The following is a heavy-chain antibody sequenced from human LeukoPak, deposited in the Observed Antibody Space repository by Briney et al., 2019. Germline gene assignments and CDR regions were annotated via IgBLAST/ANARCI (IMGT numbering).Heavy chain of an antibody. V-gene: IGHV1-18*01. CDR1: GYTFTSYG. J-gene: IGHJ3*02. Sequence: ASVKVSCKASGYTFTSYGISWVRQAPGQGLEWMGWISAYNGNTNYAQKLQGRVTMTTDTSTSTAYMELRSLRSDDTAVYYRARDWRNSGYAYDAFDIWGQGTMVTVSS. CDR3: ARDWRNSGYAYDAFDI. CDR2: ISAYNGNT. D-gene: IGHD5-12*01.